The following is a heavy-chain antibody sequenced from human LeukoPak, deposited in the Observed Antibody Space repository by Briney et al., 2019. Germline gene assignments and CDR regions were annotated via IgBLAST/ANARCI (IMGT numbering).Heavy chain of an antibody. D-gene: IGHD3-10*01. V-gene: IGHV3-21*01. CDR1: GFTFSSYS. Sequence: GGSLRLSCAASGFTFSSYSMNWVRQAPGKGLEWVSSISSSSSYIYYADSVKGRFTISRDNAKNSLYLQMNSLRAEDTAVYYCARGGTMVRGVISLNWFDPRGQGTLVTVSS. CDR2: ISSSSSYI. J-gene: IGHJ5*02. CDR3: ARGGTMVRGVISLNWFDP.